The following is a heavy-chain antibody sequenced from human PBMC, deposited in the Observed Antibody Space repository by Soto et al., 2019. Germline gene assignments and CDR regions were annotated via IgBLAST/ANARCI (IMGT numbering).Heavy chain of an antibody. J-gene: IGHJ4*02. V-gene: IGHV3-7*03. CDR2: IKRDGRET. CDR1: GFTFGSNW. CDR3: ASLEWESTGDANY. Sequence: EVQLVESGGGLVQPGGSLRLSCAASGFTFGSNWMSWVRQAPGKGLEWMANIKRDGRETYYVDSVKGRFTISRDNAKNTLYLQMTSLRADDTAVYYCASLEWESTGDANYWGQGTLVTVSS. D-gene: IGHD3-3*01.